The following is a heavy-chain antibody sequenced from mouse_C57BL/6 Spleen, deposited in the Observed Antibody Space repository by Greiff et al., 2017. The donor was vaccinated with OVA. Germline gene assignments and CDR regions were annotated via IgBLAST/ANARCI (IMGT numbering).Heavy chain of an antibody. CDR1: GFSLSTFGMG. Sequence: QVTLKVSGPGILQPSQTLSLTCSFSGFSLSTFGMGVGWIRQPSGKGLEWLAHIWWDDDKYYNPALKSRLTISKDTSKNQVFLKIANVDTADTATYYCARIGYYGSSYPSHYWYFDVWGTGTTVTVSS. V-gene: IGHV8-8*01. D-gene: IGHD1-1*01. J-gene: IGHJ1*03. CDR3: ARIGYYGSSYPSHYWYFDV. CDR2: IWWDDDK.